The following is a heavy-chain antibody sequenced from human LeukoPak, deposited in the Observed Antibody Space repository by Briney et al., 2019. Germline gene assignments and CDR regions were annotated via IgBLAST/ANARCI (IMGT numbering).Heavy chain of an antibody. J-gene: IGHJ6*03. CDR3: ARDYSSSWYFGYLYIDV. Sequence: PGGSLRLSCAASGFTFSSYSMNWVRQAPGKGLEWVSYISSSSSTIYYADSVKGRFTISRDNAKNSLYLQMNSLRAEDTAVYYCARDYSSSWYFGYLYIDVWGNGTTVTVSS. CDR2: ISSSSSTI. D-gene: IGHD6-13*01. CDR1: GFTFSSYS. V-gene: IGHV3-48*01.